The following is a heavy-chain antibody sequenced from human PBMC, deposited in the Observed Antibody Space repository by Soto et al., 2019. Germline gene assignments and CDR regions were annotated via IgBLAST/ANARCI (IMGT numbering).Heavy chain of an antibody. J-gene: IGHJ4*02. CDR1: GDSVSSDRYY. D-gene: IGHD6-13*01. CDR2: IDYSGST. V-gene: IGHV4-61*01. CDR3: ARDQTGYSSSWFDKGIFDY. Sequence: PSETLSLTCTVSGDSVSSDRYYWSWIRQPTGKGLEWIGYIDYSGSTKYNPSLKSRVTISVDTSKNQFSLNLSSVTAADTAVYYCARDQTGYSSSWFDKGIFDYWGQGTLVTVSS.